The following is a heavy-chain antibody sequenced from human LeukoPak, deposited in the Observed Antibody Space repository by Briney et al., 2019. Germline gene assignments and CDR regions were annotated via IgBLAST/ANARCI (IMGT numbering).Heavy chain of an antibody. J-gene: IGHJ6*03. CDR3: ARAKYYYGSGSYYSDYYYYYYMDV. V-gene: IGHV4-34*01. D-gene: IGHD3-10*01. CDR1: GGSFSGYY. Sequence: SETLSLTCAVYGGSFSGYYWSWIRQPPGKGLEWIGEINHSGSTNYNPSLKSRVTISVDTSKNQFSLKLSSVTAADTAVYYCARAKYYYGSGSYYSDYYYYYYMDVWGKGTTVTISS. CDR2: INHSGST.